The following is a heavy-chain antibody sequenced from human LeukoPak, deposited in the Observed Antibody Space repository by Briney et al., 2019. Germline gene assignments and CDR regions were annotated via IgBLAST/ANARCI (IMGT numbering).Heavy chain of an antibody. D-gene: IGHD5-24*01. V-gene: IGHV3-9*03. CDR1: GFTFSSYE. Sequence: SLRLSCAASGFTFSSYEMNWVRQAPGKGLEWVSGISWNSGSIGYADSVKGRFTISRDNAKNSLYLQMNSLRAEDMALYYCAKDLHGYNSYYFDYWGQGTLVTVSS. CDR3: AKDLHGYNSYYFDY. J-gene: IGHJ4*02. CDR2: ISWNSGSI.